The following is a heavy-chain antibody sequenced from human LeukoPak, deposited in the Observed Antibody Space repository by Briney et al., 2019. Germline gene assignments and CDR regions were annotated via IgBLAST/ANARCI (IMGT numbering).Heavy chain of an antibody. J-gene: IGHJ4*02. CDR2: FDPEDGET. D-gene: IGHD2-15*01. CDR1: GYTLTELS. Sequence: ASVKVSCKVSGYTLTELSMHWVRQAPGKGLEWMGGFDPEDGETIYAQKFQGRVTMTEDTSTDTAYMELSSLRSEDTAVYYCXTDLRYCXGGSCYRDYWGQGTLVTVSS. V-gene: IGHV1-24*01. CDR3: XTDLRYCXGGSCYRDY.